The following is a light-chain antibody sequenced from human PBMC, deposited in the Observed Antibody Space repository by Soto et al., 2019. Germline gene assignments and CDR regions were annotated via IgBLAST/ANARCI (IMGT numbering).Light chain of an antibody. V-gene: IGLV2-11*01. CDR3: CSYVCSYVSLV. J-gene: IGLJ2*01. CDR2: DVN. Sequence: QSALTQPRSVSGSPGQSVTISCSGTSSDVGGSKYVSWYQQHPGKAPKLMIYDVNKRPSGVPDRFSGSRSGSTASLTISGLQTEDEADYYCCSYVCSYVSLVFGGGTQLTVL. CDR1: SSDVGGSKY.